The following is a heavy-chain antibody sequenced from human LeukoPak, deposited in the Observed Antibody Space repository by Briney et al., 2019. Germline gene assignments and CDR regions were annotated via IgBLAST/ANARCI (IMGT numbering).Heavy chain of an antibody. V-gene: IGHV3-74*01. Sequence: GGSLRLSCAASGFTFSSYWMHWVRQAPGKGLVWVSRINSDESTTNYADSVKGRFTVSRDNAKNMLYLQMNSLRAEDTAVYYCARGGGGGNESDPWGQGTLVTVSS. J-gene: IGHJ5*02. CDR3: ARGGGGGNESDP. CDR2: INSDESTT. D-gene: IGHD3-16*01. CDR1: GFTFSSYW.